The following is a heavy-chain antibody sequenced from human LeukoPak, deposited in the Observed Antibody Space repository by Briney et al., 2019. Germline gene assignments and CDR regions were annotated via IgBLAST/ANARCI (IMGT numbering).Heavy chain of an antibody. V-gene: IGHV4-59*08. CDR1: GGSTSSYY. CDR3: ARMGGYSGYATH. J-gene: IGHJ4*02. D-gene: IGHD5-12*01. CDR2: ILYSGTT. Sequence: ASETLSLTCTVSGGSTSSYYWSWIRQPPGKGLEWIGYILYSGTTNSNPSLKSRVTISVDTSKNQISLKLSSVTAADTAVYYCARMGGYSGYATHWGQGTLVTVSS.